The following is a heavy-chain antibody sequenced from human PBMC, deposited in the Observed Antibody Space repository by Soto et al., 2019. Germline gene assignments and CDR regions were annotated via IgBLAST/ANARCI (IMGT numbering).Heavy chain of an antibody. CDR1: GGSISSSSYY. D-gene: IGHD6-6*01. V-gene: IGHV4-39*01. CDR2: IYYSGST. J-gene: IGHJ4*02. Sequence: SETLSLSCTVSGGSISSSSYYWGWIRQPPGKGLEWIGSIYYSGSTYYNPSLKSRVTISVDTSKNQFSLKLSSVTAADTAVYYCARPRRGSSSAGYDYWGQGTLVTVSS. CDR3: ARPRRGSSSAGYDY.